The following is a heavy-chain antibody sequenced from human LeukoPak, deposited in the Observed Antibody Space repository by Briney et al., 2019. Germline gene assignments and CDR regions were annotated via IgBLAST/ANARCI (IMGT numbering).Heavy chain of an antibody. CDR2: ILNDGSQE. CDR1: GFTFSSYG. J-gene: IGHJ3*02. D-gene: IGHD3-16*01. Sequence: QPGGSLRLSCAASGFTFSSYGMHWVRQAPGKGLEWVAVILNDGSQEKYAGSVKGRFTISRDNSKNTLFLQMNSLRAEDTAVYYCARDDALGDNALDIWGQGTMVTVSS. CDR3: ARDDALGDNALDI. V-gene: IGHV3-33*01.